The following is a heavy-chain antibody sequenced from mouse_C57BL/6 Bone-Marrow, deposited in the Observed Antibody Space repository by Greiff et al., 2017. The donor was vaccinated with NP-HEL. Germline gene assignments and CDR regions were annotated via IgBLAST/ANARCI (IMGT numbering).Heavy chain of an antibody. CDR2: ISSGGSYT. D-gene: IGHD1-1*01. CDR1: GFTFSSYG. Sequence: DVHLVESGGDLVKPGGSLKLSCAASGFTFSSYGMSWVRQTPDKRLEWVATISSGGSYTYYPDSVKGRFTISRDNAKNTLYLQMSSLKSEDTAMYYCASPYYYGSSYEAMDYWGQGTSVTVSS. CDR3: ASPYYYGSSYEAMDY. V-gene: IGHV5-6*01. J-gene: IGHJ4*01.